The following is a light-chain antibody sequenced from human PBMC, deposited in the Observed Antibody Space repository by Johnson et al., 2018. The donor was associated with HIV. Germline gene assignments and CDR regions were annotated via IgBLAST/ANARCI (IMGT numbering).Light chain of an antibody. V-gene: IGLV1-51*02. CDR3: GTWDTSLSAGGV. J-gene: IGLJ1*01. Sequence: QSVLTQPRSVSAAPGQKVTISCSGSSSNIGNNYVSWYQQLPGTAPKLLIYENNKRPSGIPDRFSGSKSGTSATLGITGLQTGDEADYYCGTWDTSLSAGGVFGSGTKVTCL. CDR2: ENN. CDR1: SSNIGNNY.